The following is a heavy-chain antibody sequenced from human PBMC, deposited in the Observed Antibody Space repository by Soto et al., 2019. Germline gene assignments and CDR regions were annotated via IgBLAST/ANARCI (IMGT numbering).Heavy chain of an antibody. J-gene: IGHJ4*02. Sequence: PGGSLRLSCAASGFTFSSYTMNWVRQAPGKGPEWVSSISSSSNYIYYADSVKGRFSISRDNATNSLYLQMNSLRAEDTAVYYSARQIVGVVAATHPDNGGQGTLVTVSS. V-gene: IGHV3-21*06. D-gene: IGHD2-15*01. CDR2: ISSSSNYI. CDR1: GFTFSSYT. CDR3: ARQIVGVVAATHPDN.